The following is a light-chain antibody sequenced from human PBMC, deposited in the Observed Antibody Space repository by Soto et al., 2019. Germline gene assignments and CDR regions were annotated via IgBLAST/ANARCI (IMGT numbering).Light chain of an antibody. CDR3: QQYNSYLWT. CDR2: DAS. Sequence: DIQMTQSPSTLSASVGDRVTITCRASQGISNWLAWYQQKPGKAPKLLIFDASILESGVPSRFSGSGSGTEFTLTISSLQPDDLATYYWQQYNSYLWTFGQGTKVEVK. J-gene: IGKJ1*01. CDR1: QGISNW. V-gene: IGKV1-5*01.